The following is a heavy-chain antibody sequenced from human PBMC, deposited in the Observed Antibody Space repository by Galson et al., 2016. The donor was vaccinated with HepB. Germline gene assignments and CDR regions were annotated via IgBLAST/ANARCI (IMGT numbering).Heavy chain of an antibody. CDR3: ARDGPYSSSVYNWFDP. D-gene: IGHD6-13*01. Sequence: SLRLSCAASGFTFDDYAMHWVRQVPGKGLEWVSGISWNSNNIAYADSVKGRFTISRDNAKNSLYLQMNSLRAEDTAVYYCARDGPYSSSVYNWFDPWGQGTLVTVSS. J-gene: IGHJ5*02. V-gene: IGHV3-9*01. CDR1: GFTFDDYA. CDR2: ISWNSNNI.